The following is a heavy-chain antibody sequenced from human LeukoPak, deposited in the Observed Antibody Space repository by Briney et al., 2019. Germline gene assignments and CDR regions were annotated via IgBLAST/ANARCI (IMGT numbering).Heavy chain of an antibody. V-gene: IGHV3-21*01. CDR3: ARETYYYDTSGYYHYYFDY. Sequence: PGGSLRLSCAASGFTISSYSMNWVRQARGKGLEWVSSISSSSSYIYYADSVKGRFTISRDNAKNSLYLQMNSLRAEETAVYYCARETYYYDTSGYYHYYFDYWGQGTLVTVS. CDR1: GFTISSYS. J-gene: IGHJ4*02. CDR2: ISSSSSYI. D-gene: IGHD3-22*01.